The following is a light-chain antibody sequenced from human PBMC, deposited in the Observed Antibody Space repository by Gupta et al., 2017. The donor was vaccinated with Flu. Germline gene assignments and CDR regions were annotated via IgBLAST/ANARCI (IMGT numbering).Light chain of an antibody. CDR2: GS. J-gene: IGLJ3*02. Sequence: GSKWPSDIPPRLSGSKSGITASLTISGLQAEDEADYYCCSYAADNTVVFGGGTSLTVL. V-gene: IGLV2-23*01. CDR3: CSYAADNTVV.